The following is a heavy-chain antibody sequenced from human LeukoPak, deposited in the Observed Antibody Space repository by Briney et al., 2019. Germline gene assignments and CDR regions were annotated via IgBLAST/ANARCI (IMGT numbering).Heavy chain of an antibody. D-gene: IGHD4-17*01. V-gene: IGHV4-34*01. CDR1: GGSFSSYY. J-gene: IGHJ4*02. CDR2: INHSGST. Sequence: PSETLSLTCAVYGGSFSSYYWSWIRQPPGKGLEWVGEINHSGSTNYNPSLKSRVPISVDTSKNQSSMKLSSVTAADTAVYYCARSPPRPPGTKFDYWGQGTMVTVS. CDR3: ARSPPRPPGTKFDY.